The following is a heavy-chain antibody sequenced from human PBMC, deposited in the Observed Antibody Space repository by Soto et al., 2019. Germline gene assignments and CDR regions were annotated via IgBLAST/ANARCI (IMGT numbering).Heavy chain of an antibody. J-gene: IGHJ6*02. CDR3: AREECSGGSCWDYYYYGMDV. D-gene: IGHD2-15*01. V-gene: IGHV1-3*01. CDR1: GYTFTSYA. CDR2: INAGNGNT. Sequence: GASVKVSGKASGYTFTSYAMHWVRQAPGQRLEWMGWINAGNGNTKYSQKFQGRVTITRDTSASTAYMELSSLRSEDTAVYYCAREECSGGSCWDYYYYGMDVWGQGTTVTVSS.